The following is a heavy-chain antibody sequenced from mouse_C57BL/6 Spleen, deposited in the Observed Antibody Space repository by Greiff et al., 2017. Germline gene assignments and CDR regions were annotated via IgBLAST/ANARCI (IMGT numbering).Heavy chain of an antibody. D-gene: IGHD2-4*01. CDR3: ARGDYDRWAAY. CDR1: GYTFTSYW. Sequence: QVQLQQPGAELVRPGSSVKLSCKASGYTFTSYWMHWVKQRPIQGLEWIGNIDPSDSETHYNQKFKDKATLTVDKSSSTAYMQLSSLTSEDSAVYYCARGDYDRWAAYGGQGTLVTVSA. J-gene: IGHJ3*01. CDR2: IDPSDSET. V-gene: IGHV1-52*01.